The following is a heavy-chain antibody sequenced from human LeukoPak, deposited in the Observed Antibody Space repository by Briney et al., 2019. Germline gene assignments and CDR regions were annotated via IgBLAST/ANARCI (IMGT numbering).Heavy chain of an antibody. D-gene: IGHD5-12*01. J-gene: IGHJ5*02. CDR3: ARDYSGWSLDP. Sequence: SGGSLRLSCAASGFTFSSYEMNWVRQAPGKGLEWVSYISDGGKTKYYADSVKGRFTISRDNAKNSLYLQMNSLRAEDTAVYYCARDYSGWSLDPWGQGTLVTVSS. CDR1: GFTFSSYE. CDR2: ISDGGKTK. V-gene: IGHV3-48*03.